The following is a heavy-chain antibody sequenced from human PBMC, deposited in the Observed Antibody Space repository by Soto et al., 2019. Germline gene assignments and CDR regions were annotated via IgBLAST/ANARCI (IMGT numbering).Heavy chain of an antibody. CDR1: GFTFSNAW. J-gene: IGHJ6*02. D-gene: IGHD3-3*01. CDR2: IKSKTDGGTT. CDR3: WEWLPLLYGMDV. Sequence: PGGSLRLSCAASGFTFSNAWMSWVRQAPGKGLEWVGRIKSKTDGGTTDYAAPVKGRFTISRDDSKNTLYLQMNSLKTEDTAVYYCWEWLPLLYGMDVWGQGTTATVSS. V-gene: IGHV3-15*01.